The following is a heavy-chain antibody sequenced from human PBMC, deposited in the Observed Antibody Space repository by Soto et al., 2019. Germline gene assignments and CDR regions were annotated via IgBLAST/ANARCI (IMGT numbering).Heavy chain of an antibody. CDR3: ARHSSSIAISGVVPSNWFDP. CDR1: GGSISSSTYY. Sequence: QLRLQESGPGLVQPSETLSLTCTVSGGSISSSTYYWGWIRQPPGQGLEWIGSIYYTGSTYYNPPLKSRVTISVDTSKNQFSLKLSSVTASDTAIYYCARHSSSIAISGVVPSNWFDPWGQGTLVTVSS. CDR2: IYYTGST. V-gene: IGHV4-39*01. J-gene: IGHJ5*02. D-gene: IGHD3-3*01.